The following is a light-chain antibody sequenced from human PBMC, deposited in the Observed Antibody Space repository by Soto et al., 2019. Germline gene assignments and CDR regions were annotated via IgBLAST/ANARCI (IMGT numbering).Light chain of an antibody. CDR3: QQDNNWPS. V-gene: IGKV3-15*01. J-gene: IGKJ3*01. Sequence: EIVMTQSPATLSVSPGERTTLSCRARQSVSNNLAWYQQKPGHAPRLLIYGASTRATGIPARFSGSGSGTEFSLTISSLQSEDFAVYYCQQDNNWPSFGHGTKVDIK. CDR1: QSVSNN. CDR2: GAS.